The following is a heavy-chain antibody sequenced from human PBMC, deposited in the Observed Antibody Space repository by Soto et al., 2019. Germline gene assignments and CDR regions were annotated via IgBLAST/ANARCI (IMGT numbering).Heavy chain of an antibody. Sequence: ASVKVSCKASGYTFPSYDINWVRQATGQGLEWMGWMNPNSGNTGYAQKFQGRVTMTRNTSISTAYMELSSLRSEDTAVYYCARGNGSIAARRNRYYYSYMDVWGKGTTVTVSS. D-gene: IGHD6-6*01. CDR3: ARGNGSIAARRNRYYYSYMDV. V-gene: IGHV1-8*01. J-gene: IGHJ6*03. CDR2: MNPNSGNT. CDR1: GYTFPSYD.